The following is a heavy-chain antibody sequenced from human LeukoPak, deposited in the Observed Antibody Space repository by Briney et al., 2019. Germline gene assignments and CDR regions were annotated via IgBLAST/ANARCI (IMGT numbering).Heavy chain of an antibody. V-gene: IGHV3-20*04. CDR1: GFSFDDYG. Sequence: GGSLRLSCAASGFSFDDYGMSCVRQAPGKGLEWVSGINWSGGSTGYADSVKGRFTISRDNAKNSLYLQMNSLRAEDTALYYCARNYGGYDGSDSWGLGTLVTVSS. D-gene: IGHD5-12*01. CDR3: ARNYGGYDGSDS. J-gene: IGHJ4*02. CDR2: INWSGGST.